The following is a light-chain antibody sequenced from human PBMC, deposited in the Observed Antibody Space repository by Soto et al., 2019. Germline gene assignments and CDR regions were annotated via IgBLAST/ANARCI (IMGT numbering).Light chain of an antibody. V-gene: IGLV1-44*01. CDR1: SSKIGSNT. CDR2: SNN. CDR3: AAWDDSLNGYV. J-gene: IGLJ1*01. Sequence: QSVLTQPPSASGTPGQRVTISCSGSSSKIGSNTVNWYQQLPGTAPKLLIYSNNQRPSGVPDRVSGSKSGTSASLAISGLQSEDEADYYCAAWDDSLNGYVFGTGTKVTVL.